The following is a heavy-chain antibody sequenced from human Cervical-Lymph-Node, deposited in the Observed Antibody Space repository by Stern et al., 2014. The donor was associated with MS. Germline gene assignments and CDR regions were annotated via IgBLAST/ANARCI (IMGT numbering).Heavy chain of an antibody. CDR1: GYTFTRNA. D-gene: IGHD2-2*01. V-gene: IGHV7-4-1*02. J-gene: IGHJ4*02. CDR3: ARVKPAAILDY. Sequence: QVQLVQSGSELKKPGASVKVSCKASGYTFTRNAMNWVRQAPGQRLEWMGWINTNTGNTKYAPGFTGRFVFSLDTSVSTAYLQISSLKAEDTAIYYCARVKPAAILDYWGQGTLVTVSS. CDR2: INTNTGNT.